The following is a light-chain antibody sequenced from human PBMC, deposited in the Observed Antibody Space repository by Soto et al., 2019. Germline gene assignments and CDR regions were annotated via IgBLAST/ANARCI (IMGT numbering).Light chain of an antibody. V-gene: IGLV1-44*01. CDR1: SSNIGSNT. J-gene: IGLJ2*01. Sequence: QSVLIQPPSASGTPGQRVTISCSGSSSNIGSNTVNWYQQLPGTAPKLLIYSNNQRPSGVPDRFSGSKSGTSASLAISGLQSEDEADYYCAAWDDSLEGRVFGGGTKLTVL. CDR2: SNN. CDR3: AAWDDSLEGRV.